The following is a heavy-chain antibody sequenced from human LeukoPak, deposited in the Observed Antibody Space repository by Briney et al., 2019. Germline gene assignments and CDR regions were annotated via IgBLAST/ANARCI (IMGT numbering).Heavy chain of an antibody. V-gene: IGHV3-30*03. CDR3: SQGLLS. Sequence: PGGSLRLSCAASGFTFSSYWMSWVRQAPGKGLEWVAVISYDGSNKYYADSVKGRFTISRDNSKNTLSLQLNSLRPDDTAVFYCSQGLLSWGQGTLLTVAA. J-gene: IGHJ5*02. CDR2: ISYDGSNK. CDR1: GFTFSSYW.